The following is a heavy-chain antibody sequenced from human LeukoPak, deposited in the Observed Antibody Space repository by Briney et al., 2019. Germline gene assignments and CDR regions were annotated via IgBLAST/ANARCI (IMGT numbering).Heavy chain of an antibody. J-gene: IGHJ4*02. V-gene: IGHV1-46*01. CDR2: INPSGGST. CDR3: ARRRIVGAKVLFVPPFEY. CDR1: GYTFTSYY. Sequence: ASVKVSCKASGYTFTSYYMHWVRQAPGQGLEWMGIINPSGGSTSYAQKFRGRVTMTRDTSTSTVYMELSSLRSEDTAVYYCARRRIVGAKVLFVPPFEYWGQGTLVTVSS. D-gene: IGHD1-26*01.